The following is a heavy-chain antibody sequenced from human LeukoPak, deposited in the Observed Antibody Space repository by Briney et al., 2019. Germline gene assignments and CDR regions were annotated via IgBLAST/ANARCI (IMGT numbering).Heavy chain of an antibody. CDR3: AREEEYYYDSSGYYYGGTFDY. J-gene: IGHJ4*02. CDR1: GGSVSSYY. V-gene: IGHV4-39*07. Sequence: SETLSLTCTVSGGSVSSYYWGWIRQPPGKGLEWIGSIYYSGSTYYNPSLKSRVTISVDTSKNQFSLKLSSVTAADTAVYYCAREEEYYYDSSGYYYGGTFDYWGQGTLVTVSS. CDR2: IYYSGST. D-gene: IGHD3-22*01.